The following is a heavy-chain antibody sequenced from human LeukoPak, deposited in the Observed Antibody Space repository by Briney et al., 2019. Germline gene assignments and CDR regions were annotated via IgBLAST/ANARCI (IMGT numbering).Heavy chain of an antibody. D-gene: IGHD7-27*01. CDR2: IYTSGST. J-gene: IGHJ4*02. CDR3: AREPRTGSRSDFDY. V-gene: IGHV4-4*07. Sequence: SETLSLTCAVYGGSFSGYYWSWIRQPAGKGLEWIGRIYTSGSTNYNPSLKSRVTMSVDTSKNQFSLKLSSVTAADTAVYYCAREPRTGSRSDFDYWGQGTLVTVSS. CDR1: GGSFSGYY.